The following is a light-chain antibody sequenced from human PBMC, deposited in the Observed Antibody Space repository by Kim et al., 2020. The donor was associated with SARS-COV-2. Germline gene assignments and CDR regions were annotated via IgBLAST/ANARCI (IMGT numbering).Light chain of an antibody. CDR1: SSDVGGYNY. CDR2: DVT. J-gene: IGLJ3*02. V-gene: IGLV2-14*03. Sequence: QSALTQPASVSGSPGQSITISCTGTSSDVGGYNYVSWYQQRPGRAPELMIFDVTNRPSGISNRFSGSKSGNTASLTISGLQADDEADYYCSSFTSSSSWVFGGGTKLTVL. CDR3: SSFTSSSSWV.